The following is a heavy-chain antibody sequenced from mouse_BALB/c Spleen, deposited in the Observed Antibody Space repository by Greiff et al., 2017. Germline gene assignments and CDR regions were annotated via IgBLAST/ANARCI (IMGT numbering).Heavy chain of an antibody. Sequence: QVQLKESGAELMKPGASVKISCKATGYTFSSYWIEWVKQRPGHGLEWIGEILPGSGSTNYNEKFKGKATFTADTSSNTAYMQLSSLTSEDSAVYYCARRRPYYGNYSPYWGQGTLVTVSA. CDR1: GYTFSSYW. CDR2: ILPGSGST. D-gene: IGHD2-10*01. V-gene: IGHV1-9*01. J-gene: IGHJ3*01. CDR3: ARRRPYYGNYSPY.